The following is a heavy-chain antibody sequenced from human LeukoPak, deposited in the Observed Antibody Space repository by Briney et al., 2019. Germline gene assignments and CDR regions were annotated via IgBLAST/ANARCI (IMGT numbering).Heavy chain of an antibody. V-gene: IGHV4-30-4*01. Sequence: SETLSLTCTVSGGSISSGDYYWSWIRQPPGKGLEWIGYIYYSGSTYYNPSPKSRVTISVDTSNNQFSLKLHSVTAADTAVYYCARGFPSSSLWFDPWGQGTLVTVSS. CDR2: IYYSGST. J-gene: IGHJ5*02. D-gene: IGHD6-6*01. CDR1: GGSISSGDYY. CDR3: ARGFPSSSLWFDP.